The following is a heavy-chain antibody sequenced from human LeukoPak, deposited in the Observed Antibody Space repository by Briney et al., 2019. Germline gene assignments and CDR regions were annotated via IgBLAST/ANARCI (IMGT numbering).Heavy chain of an antibody. CDR3: ARAGGSVGWYGTIDS. CDR2: IYYSGST. D-gene: IGHD6-19*01. J-gene: IGHJ4*02. V-gene: IGHV4-39*01. Sequence: SETLSLTCTVSGGSISSSSYYWGWIRQPPGKGLEWIGSIYYSGSTYYNPSLKSRVTISVDTSKNQFSLKLSSVTAADTAVYYCARAGGSVGWYGTIDSWGQGILVTVSS. CDR1: GGSISSSSYY.